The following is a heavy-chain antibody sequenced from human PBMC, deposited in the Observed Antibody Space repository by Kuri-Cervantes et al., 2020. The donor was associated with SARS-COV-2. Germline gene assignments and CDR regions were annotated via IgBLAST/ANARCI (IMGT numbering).Heavy chain of an antibody. CDR2: ISYSGNT. D-gene: IGHD2-2*01. V-gene: IGHV4-59*01. J-gene: IGHJ6*02. Sequence: SETLSLTCTVSGGSISSYYWSWIRQPPEKGLEWIGYISYSGNTNYNPSLKSRVTISVDTSKNQFSLRLSSVTAADTAVYYCARDTGTYFSDISCYGYYYYGMDVWGQGTTVTVSS. CDR1: GGSISSYY. CDR3: ARDTGTYFSDISCYGYYYYGMDV.